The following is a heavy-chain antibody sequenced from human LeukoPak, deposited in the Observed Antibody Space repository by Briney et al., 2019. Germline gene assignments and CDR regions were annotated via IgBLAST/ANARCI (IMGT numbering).Heavy chain of an antibody. Sequence: PGGSLRLSCAVFGFTFSTSAMSWVRQAPGKGLEWVSDIRPSDDTTYYVDSVKGRFTVSRDNSKNTLYLQMHSLRVEDTAVYYCRFYISGSDYWGQGTLVTVSS. V-gene: IGHV3-23*01. D-gene: IGHD3-22*01. CDR3: RFYISGSDY. CDR1: GFTFSTSA. CDR2: IRPSDDTT. J-gene: IGHJ4*02.